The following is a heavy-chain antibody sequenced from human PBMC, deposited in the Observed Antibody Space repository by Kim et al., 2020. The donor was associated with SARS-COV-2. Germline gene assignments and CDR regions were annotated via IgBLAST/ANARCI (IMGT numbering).Heavy chain of an antibody. CDR3: ARHGAVAGGADY. V-gene: IGHV5-51*01. J-gene: IGHJ4*02. D-gene: IGHD6-19*01. Sequence: RYSPPFQGQVTISADKSISTAYLQWSSLKASDTAMYYCARHGAVAGGADYWGQGTLVTVSS.